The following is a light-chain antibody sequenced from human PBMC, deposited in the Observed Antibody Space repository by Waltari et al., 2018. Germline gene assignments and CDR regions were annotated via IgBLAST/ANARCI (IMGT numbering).Light chain of an antibody. J-gene: IGLJ3*02. CDR3: SSYTGSNTLV. CDR2: DVT. V-gene: IGLV2-14*03. CDR1: SSDVGAYNY. Sequence: QSALTQPASVSGSPGQSITISCTGTSSDVGAYNYVSWYQQHPGKAPKLLIYDVTNRPSGVSNRFSGSKFCNTASLTISWLQAEDEADFYCSSYTGSNTLVFGGGTKLTVL.